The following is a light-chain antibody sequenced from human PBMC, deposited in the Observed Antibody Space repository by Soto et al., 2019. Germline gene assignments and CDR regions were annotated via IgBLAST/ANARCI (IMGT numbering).Light chain of an antibody. Sequence: IQLTQSPSSLSASVGDRVTITCRASRGIASSLAWYQQKPGKAPKLLIYAASTLQSGVPSRFRGSGSGTDFTLTINSLQPEDFATYYCQHLHTYPYTFGQGTKLEIK. CDR3: QHLHTYPYT. V-gene: IGKV1-9*01. J-gene: IGKJ2*01. CDR2: AAS. CDR1: RGIASS.